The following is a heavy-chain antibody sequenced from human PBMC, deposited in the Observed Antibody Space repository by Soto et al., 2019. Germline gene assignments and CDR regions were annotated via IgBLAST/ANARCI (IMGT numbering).Heavy chain of an antibody. CDR2: IKQDGSEK. J-gene: IGHJ6*03. CDR1: GFTFSSYW. Sequence: GGSLRLSCAASGFTFSSYWMSWVRQAPGKGLEWVANIKQDGSEKYYVDSVKGRFTISRDNAKNSLYLQMNSLRAEDTAVYYCARDFVIATDYYYYYYMDVWGKGTTVTVSS. D-gene: IGHD2-21*01. V-gene: IGHV3-7*01. CDR3: ARDFVIATDYYYYYYMDV.